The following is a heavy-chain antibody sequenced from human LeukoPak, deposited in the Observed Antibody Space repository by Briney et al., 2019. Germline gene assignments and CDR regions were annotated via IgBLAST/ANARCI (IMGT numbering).Heavy chain of an antibody. D-gene: IGHD3-9*01. CDR3: ARETYDILTGYYNLDY. J-gene: IGHJ4*02. CDR2: ISSSSSYI. Sequence: PGGSLRLSRAASGFTFSSYSMNWVRQAPGKGLGWVSSISSSSSYIYYADSVKGRFTISRDNAKNSLYLQMNSLRAEDTAVYYCARETYDILTGYYNLDYWGQGTLVTVSS. V-gene: IGHV3-21*01. CDR1: GFTFSSYS.